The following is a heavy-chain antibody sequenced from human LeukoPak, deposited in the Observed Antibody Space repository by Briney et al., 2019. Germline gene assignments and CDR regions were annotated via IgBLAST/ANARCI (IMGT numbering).Heavy chain of an antibody. CDR1: GLTFSNYA. Sequence: GGSLRLSCAASGLTFSNYAMSWVRQAPGRGLEWVSTISGSGDSTYYADSVKSRFTISRDNSKNTLYLEMNSLRAEDTAVYYCAKDPILERLYKNYGMDVWGQGTTVTVSS. V-gene: IGHV3-23*01. J-gene: IGHJ6*02. CDR2: ISGSGDST. CDR3: AKDPILERLYKNYGMDV. D-gene: IGHD1-1*01.